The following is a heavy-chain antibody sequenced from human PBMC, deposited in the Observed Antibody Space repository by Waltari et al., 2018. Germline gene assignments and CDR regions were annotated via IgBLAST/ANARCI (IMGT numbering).Heavy chain of an antibody. CDR2: VYYSGST. J-gene: IGHJ6*02. CDR3: TRVGGPTTDFFYGLDV. Sequence: QLQLQESGPGVVRPSEALSLTCSVSGASISGSTDYWCWIRQPPGKGLEWIGSVYYSGSTYYSSSLRSRVTISVDTSKNQFALKLDSVTAADTAVYYCTRVGGPTTDFFYGLDVWGQGTTVTVSS. D-gene: IGHD3-16*01. V-gene: IGHV4-39*07. CDR1: GASISGSTDY.